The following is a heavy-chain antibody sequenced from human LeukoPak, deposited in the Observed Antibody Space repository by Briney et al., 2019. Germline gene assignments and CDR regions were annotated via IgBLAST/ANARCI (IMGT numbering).Heavy chain of an antibody. CDR1: GGSISSGGYY. V-gene: IGHV4-30-2*01. CDR3: ARGPRGDFWSGSSYYYYYMDV. D-gene: IGHD3-3*01. Sequence: SETLSLTCTVSGGSISSGGYYWSWIRQPPGKGLEWIGYIYHSGSTYYNPSLKSRVTISVDRSKNQFSLKLSSVTAADTAVYYCARGPRGDFWSGSSYYYYYMDVWGEGTTVTVSS. CDR2: IYHSGST. J-gene: IGHJ6*03.